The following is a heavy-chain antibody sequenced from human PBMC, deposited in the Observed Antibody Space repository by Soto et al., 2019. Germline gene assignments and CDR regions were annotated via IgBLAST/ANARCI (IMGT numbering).Heavy chain of an antibody. CDR1: GFSLSTSGVG. V-gene: IGHV2-5*01. CDR2: IYWNDDK. CDR3: AHRIHYDGSEMGVT. D-gene: IGHD3-10*01. Sequence: QITLKESGPTLVKPTQTLTLTCTFSGFSLSTSGVGVGWIRQPPGKALEWLALIYWNDDKRYSPSLKSRLPITKDTSKNQVVLTMTNMDPVDTARYYCAHRIHYDGSEMGVTWGQGTLVTVSS. J-gene: IGHJ4*02.